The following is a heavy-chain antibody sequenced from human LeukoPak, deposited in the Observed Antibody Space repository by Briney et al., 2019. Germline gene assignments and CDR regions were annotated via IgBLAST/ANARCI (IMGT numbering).Heavy chain of an antibody. D-gene: IGHD6-19*01. J-gene: IGHJ4*02. CDR2: ISAYNGNT. CDR1: GYTFTGYY. V-gene: IGHV1-18*04. Sequence: ASVKVSCKASGYTFTGYYMHWVRQAPGQGLEWMGWISAYNGNTNYAQKLQGRVTMTTDTSTSTAYMELRSLRSDDTAVYHCAREYSSSAPFDYWGQGTLVTVSS. CDR3: AREYSSSAPFDY.